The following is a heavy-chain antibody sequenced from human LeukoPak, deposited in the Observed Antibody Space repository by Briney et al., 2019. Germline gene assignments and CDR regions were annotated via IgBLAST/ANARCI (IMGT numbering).Heavy chain of an antibody. Sequence: PGGSLRLSCAASGFTFSSYAMSWVRQAPGEGLEWVSAISGSGGSTYYADSVKGRFTISRDNSMNTLYLQMNSLRAEDTAVYYCAKVVRYSSSWYYWGQGTLVTVSS. CDR2: ISGSGGST. CDR1: GFTFSSYA. V-gene: IGHV3-23*01. J-gene: IGHJ4*02. CDR3: AKVVRYSSSWYY. D-gene: IGHD6-13*01.